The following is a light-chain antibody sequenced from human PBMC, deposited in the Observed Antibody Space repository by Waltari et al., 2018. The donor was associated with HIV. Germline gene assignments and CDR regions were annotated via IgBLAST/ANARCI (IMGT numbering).Light chain of an antibody. CDR3: QHRGPWPS. CDR1: HNLENR. V-gene: IGKV3D-20*02. J-gene: IGKJ4*01. CDR2: DAS. Sequence: DTVLTQSPAILSLSAGKTATLSCSASHNLENRLAWYQFKSGQPPLLLLFDASRRASGGPDRFSGSGSGTNFTLTLSNLRPWDSEMYYCQHRGPWPSFGGWTRVEI.